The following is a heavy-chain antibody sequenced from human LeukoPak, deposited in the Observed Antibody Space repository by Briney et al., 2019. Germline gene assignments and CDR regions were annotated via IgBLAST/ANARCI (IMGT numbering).Heavy chain of an antibody. D-gene: IGHD6-19*01. Sequence: SETLSLTCAVYGGSFSGYYWSWIRQPPGKGLEWIGEINHSGSTNYNPSLKSRVTISVDTSKNQFSLKLSSVTAADTAVYYCARGYSSSFWGQGTLVTVSS. J-gene: IGHJ4*02. CDR3: ARGYSSSF. CDR1: GGSFSGYY. CDR2: INHSGST. V-gene: IGHV4-34*01.